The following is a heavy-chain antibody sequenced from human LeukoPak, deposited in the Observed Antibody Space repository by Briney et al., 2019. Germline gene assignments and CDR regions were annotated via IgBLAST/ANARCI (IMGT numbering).Heavy chain of an antibody. CDR3: ARLMFLWPPIYFDY. Sequence: PGGSLRLSCAASGFTFSSYGMHWVRQAPGKGLEWVAFIRYDGSNKYYADSVKGRFTISRDNSKNTLYLQMNSLRAEDTAVYYCARLMFLWPPIYFDYWGQGTLVTVSS. V-gene: IGHV3-30*02. CDR2: IRYDGSNK. D-gene: IGHD2/OR15-2a*01. CDR1: GFTFSSYG. J-gene: IGHJ4*02.